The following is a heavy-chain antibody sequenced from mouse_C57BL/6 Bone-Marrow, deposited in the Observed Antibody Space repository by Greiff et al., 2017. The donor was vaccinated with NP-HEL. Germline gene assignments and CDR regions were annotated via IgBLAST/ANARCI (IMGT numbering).Heavy chain of an antibody. D-gene: IGHD2-10*02. V-gene: IGHV1-81*01. J-gene: IGHJ2*01. CDR3: ARMYGNLFDY. CDR2: IYPRSGNT. Sequence: QVQLKESGAELARPGASVKLSCKASGYTFTSYGISWVKQRTGQGLEWIGEIYPRSGNTYYNEKFKGKATLTADKSSSTAYMELRSLTSEDSAVYFCARMYGNLFDYWGQGTTLTVSS. CDR1: GYTFTSYG.